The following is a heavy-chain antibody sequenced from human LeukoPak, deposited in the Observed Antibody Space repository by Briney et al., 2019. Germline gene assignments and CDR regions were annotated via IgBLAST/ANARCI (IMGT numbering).Heavy chain of an antibody. CDR1: GFTFSDSW. Sequence: GGSLRLSCAASGFTFSDSWMSWVRQAPGKGLEWVANMNQDGSEKDYVDSVKGRFTISRDNARNSLYLQMGSLRADDTAVYYRATYTHWVAGDVWGQGTTVTVSS. V-gene: IGHV3-7*01. CDR3: ATYTHWVAGDV. D-gene: IGHD3-16*01. J-gene: IGHJ6*02. CDR2: MNQDGSEK.